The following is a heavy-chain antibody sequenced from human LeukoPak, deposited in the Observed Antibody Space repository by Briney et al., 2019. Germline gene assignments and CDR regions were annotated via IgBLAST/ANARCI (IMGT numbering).Heavy chain of an antibody. CDR2: ISSSSSTI. J-gene: IGHJ3*02. V-gene: IGHV3-48*01. CDR3: AREGYCSGVSCYRGAFDI. D-gene: IGHD2-15*01. Sequence: GSLRLSCAASGFTFSSNSMNWVRQAPGKGLEWVSNISSSSSTIYYADSVKGRFTISRDNAKNSLYLQMNSLRAEDTAVYYCAREGYCSGVSCYRGAFDIWGQGTMVTVSS. CDR1: GFTFSSNS.